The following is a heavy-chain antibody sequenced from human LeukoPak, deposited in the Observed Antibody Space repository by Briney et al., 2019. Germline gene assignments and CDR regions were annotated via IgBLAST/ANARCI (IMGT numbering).Heavy chain of an antibody. Sequence: ASVKVSCKASGYTFTSYGISWVRQAPGQGLEWMGWISAYNGNTNYAQKLQGRVTMTTDTSSSTAYMELRSLRSDDTAVYYCARARYYYDSSGYYGNWFDPWGQGTLVTVSS. D-gene: IGHD3-22*01. V-gene: IGHV1-18*01. J-gene: IGHJ5*02. CDR2: ISAYNGNT. CDR1: GYTFTSYG. CDR3: ARARYYYDSSGYYGNWFDP.